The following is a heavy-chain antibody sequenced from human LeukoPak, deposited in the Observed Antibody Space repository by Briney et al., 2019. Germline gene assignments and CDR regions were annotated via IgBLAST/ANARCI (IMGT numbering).Heavy chain of an antibody. CDR1: GNSIRSYY. D-gene: IGHD6-13*01. V-gene: IGHV4-59*08. CDR3: ARRGISWAFDI. J-gene: IGHJ3*02. Sequence: SGTLSLTCTVSGNSIRSYYWNWIRQPPGKGLEWIGDIYYSGSTNYNPSLKSRVTISVDTSKNQFSLKLSSVTAADTAVYYCARRGISWAFDIWGQGTMVTVSS. CDR2: IYYSGST.